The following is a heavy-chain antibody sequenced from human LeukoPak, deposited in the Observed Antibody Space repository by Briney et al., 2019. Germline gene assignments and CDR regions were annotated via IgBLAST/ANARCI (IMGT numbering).Heavy chain of an antibody. J-gene: IGHJ4*02. CDR3: VRDLISLGEAPYSFDY. CDR2: IYYTGST. Sequence: PSETLSLTCTVSGGSISSYYWSWIRQPPGKGLEWIGYIYYTGSTNYNPSLKSRVTISFDTSKNQFSLNLNSVTAADTAVYYCVRDLISLGEAPYSFDYWGQGSPVTVSS. V-gene: IGHV4-59*12. CDR1: GGSISSYY. D-gene: IGHD3-10*01.